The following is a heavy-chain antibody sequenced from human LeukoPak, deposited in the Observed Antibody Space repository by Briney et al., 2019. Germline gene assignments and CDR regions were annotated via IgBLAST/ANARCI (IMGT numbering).Heavy chain of an antibody. J-gene: IGHJ5*02. CDR2: ISHDGNT. Sequence: PSETLSLTCAVYGESFSDYYWSWIRQPPEKGLEWIGQISHDGNTNYNPSLKSRVTLSTDTSKNQFSLRLTSVTTADTAIYYCARRRDWNDVLYPWGQGTPVTVSS. D-gene: IGHD1-1*01. V-gene: IGHV4-34*01. CDR3: ARRRDWNDVLYP. CDR1: GESFSDYY.